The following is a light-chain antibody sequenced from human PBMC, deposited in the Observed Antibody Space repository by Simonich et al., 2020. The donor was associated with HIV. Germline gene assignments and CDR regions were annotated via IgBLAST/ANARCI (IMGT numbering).Light chain of an antibody. Sequence: DIVMTQSPDSLGVSLGERATINCKSSQSVLYSSNNKNYLAWYQQKPGQPPKLLISWASTRESGVPDRFSGSGSGTDFTLTISSLQAEDVAVYYCQQYFSTPRTFGQGTKVEIK. V-gene: IGKV4-1*01. CDR1: QSVLYSSNNKNY. CDR3: QQYFSTPRT. CDR2: WAS. J-gene: IGKJ1*01.